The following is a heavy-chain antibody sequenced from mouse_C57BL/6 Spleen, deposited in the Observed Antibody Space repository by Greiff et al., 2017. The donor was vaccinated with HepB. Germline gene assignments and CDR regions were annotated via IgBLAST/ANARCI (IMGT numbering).Heavy chain of an antibody. CDR3: ARNYYGSSPRAMDY. CDR1: GFTFSDYG. J-gene: IGHJ4*01. V-gene: IGHV5-17*01. Sequence: EVKVVESGGGLVKPGGSLKLSCAASGFTFSDYGMHWVRQAPEKGLEWVAYISSGSSTIYYADTVKGRFTISRDNAKNTLFLQMTSLRSEDTAMYYCARNYYGSSPRAMDYWGQGTSVTVSS. D-gene: IGHD1-1*01. CDR2: ISSGSSTI.